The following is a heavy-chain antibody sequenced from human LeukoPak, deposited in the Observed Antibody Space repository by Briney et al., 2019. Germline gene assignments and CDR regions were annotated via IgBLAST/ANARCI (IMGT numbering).Heavy chain of an antibody. V-gene: IGHV3-7*01. J-gene: IGHJ4*02. D-gene: IGHD2-2*01. CDR3: ASLYCTHTTCYYFDY. CDR2: IEQDGSEK. CDR1: GFIFENYW. Sequence: GRSLRLSCAASGFIFENYWMNWVRQAPGKGLEWVANIEQDGSEKYYVDSVKGRFTISRDNARNSLYLQMNSLRAEDTAVYYCASLYCTHTTCYYFDYWGQGTLVSVSS.